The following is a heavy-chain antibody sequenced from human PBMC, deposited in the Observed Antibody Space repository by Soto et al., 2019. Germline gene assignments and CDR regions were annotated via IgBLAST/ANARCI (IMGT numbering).Heavy chain of an antibody. CDR2: INRSSGTT. CDR3: TTLAVPNY. Sequence: QVQLVQSGAEVKKPGASVKVSCKASGYTFNNSYMHWVRQAPGQGLEWMGIINRSSGTTTYAQKCQGRIAMTRDTSTSTVYMELSSLPSDDTAIYYCTTLAVPNYWGQGTLVTVSS. CDR1: GYTFNNSY. V-gene: IGHV1-46*02. J-gene: IGHJ4*02. D-gene: IGHD6-19*01.